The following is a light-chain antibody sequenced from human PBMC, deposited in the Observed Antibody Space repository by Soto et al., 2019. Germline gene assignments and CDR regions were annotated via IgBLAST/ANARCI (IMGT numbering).Light chain of an antibody. Sequence: DIQMTQSPSSLSASVGDRVTITCQASQDISNYLNWYLQKPGKAPKLLIYDASNLETGVPSRFSGSGSGTDFTFTISSLQPEDIATYYCQQYDNLPSLPFGGGTKVDI. CDR3: QQYDNLPSLP. CDR1: QDISNY. V-gene: IGKV1-33*01. J-gene: IGKJ4*01. CDR2: DAS.